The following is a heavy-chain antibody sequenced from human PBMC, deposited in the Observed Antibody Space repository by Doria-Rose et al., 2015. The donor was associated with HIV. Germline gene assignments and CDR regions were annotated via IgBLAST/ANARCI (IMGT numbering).Heavy chain of an antibody. CDR1: GGSFSGYY. CDR3: GGSDLSGDCGYHI. V-gene: IGHV4-34*01. Sequence: QVQLQQWGAGLLKPSATLSLTCAVYGGSFSGYYWSWIRPPPGKGLEWIGEIANGGITNYNPPLKSRPTIPAVPPKTSSPRKVNSGPAADAAVYDCGGSDLSGDCGYHIGGQGTGATVSS. D-gene: IGHD7-27*01. CDR2: IANGGIT. J-gene: IGHJ3*02.